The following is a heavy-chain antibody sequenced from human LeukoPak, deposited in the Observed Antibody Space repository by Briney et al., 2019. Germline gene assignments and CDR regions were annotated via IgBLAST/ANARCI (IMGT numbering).Heavy chain of an antibody. J-gene: IGHJ3*02. CDR2: ISSSSSYI. D-gene: IGHD3-22*01. V-gene: IGHV3-21*01. CDR1: GFTFSSYS. Sequence: GGSLRLSCAASGFTFSSYSMNWVRQAPGKGLEWVSSISSSSSYIYYADSVKGRFTISRDNAKNSLYLQMNSLRAEDTAVYYCARSYYDSSGYYVKDDAFDIWGQRTMVTVSS. CDR3: ARSYYDSSGYYVKDDAFDI.